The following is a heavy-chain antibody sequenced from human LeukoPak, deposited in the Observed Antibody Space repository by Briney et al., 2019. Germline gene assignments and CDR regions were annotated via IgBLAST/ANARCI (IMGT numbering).Heavy chain of an antibody. CDR2: IWYDGSNK. J-gene: IGHJ4*02. V-gene: IGHV3-33*01. Sequence: GGSLRLSCAASGFTFSSYGMHWVRQAPGKGLERVAVIWYDGSNKYYADSVKGRFTISRDNSKNTLYLQMNSLRAEDTAVYYCARDRSYHRCSSTSCYERGLDYWGQGTLVTVSS. D-gene: IGHD2-2*01. CDR1: GFTFSSYG. CDR3: ARDRSYHRCSSTSCYERGLDY.